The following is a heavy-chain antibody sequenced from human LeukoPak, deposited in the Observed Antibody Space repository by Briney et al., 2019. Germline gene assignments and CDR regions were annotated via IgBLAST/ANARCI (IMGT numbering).Heavy chain of an antibody. D-gene: IGHD3-9*01. J-gene: IGHJ4*02. CDR2: IIPIFGTA. V-gene: IGHV1-69*01. CDR1: GGTFSSYA. Sequence: SVKVSCKASGGTFSSYAISWVRQAPGQGLEWMGGIIPIFGTANYAQKFQGRVTITADESTSTAYMELSSLRSEDTAVYYCAREALRYFDWLPIVLDYWGQGTLVTVSS. CDR3: AREALRYFDWLPIVLDY.